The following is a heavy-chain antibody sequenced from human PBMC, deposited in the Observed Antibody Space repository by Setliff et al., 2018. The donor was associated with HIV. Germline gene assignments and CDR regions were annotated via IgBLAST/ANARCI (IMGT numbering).Heavy chain of an antibody. CDR2: IYSSGST. CDR1: GGSISGFY. Sequence: PSETLSLTCTVSGGSISGFYWSWFRQSAGKGLEWIGRIYSSGSTKYNPSLKSRVTISVDTSKNQFSLKLSSVTAADTAVYYCARGTGSYGSDYWGQGTLVTVPS. CDR3: ARGTGSYGSDY. V-gene: IGHV4-4*07. J-gene: IGHJ4*02. D-gene: IGHD5-18*01.